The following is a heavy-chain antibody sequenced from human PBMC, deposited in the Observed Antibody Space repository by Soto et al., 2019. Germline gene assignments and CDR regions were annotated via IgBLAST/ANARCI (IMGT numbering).Heavy chain of an antibody. D-gene: IGHD1-20*01. J-gene: IGHJ3*02. V-gene: IGHV4-4*01. CDR2: IYHSGST. Sequence: QVQLQESGPGLVKPSGTLSLTCAVSSGSISSSNWWCWVRQPPGKGLEWIGEIYHSGSTNYNPSLKSRGTISVDKSKNQFSLKLSSVTAADTAVYCCARREEITPRTDAFDIWGQGTMVTVSS. CDR3: ARREEITPRTDAFDI. CDR1: SGSISSSNW.